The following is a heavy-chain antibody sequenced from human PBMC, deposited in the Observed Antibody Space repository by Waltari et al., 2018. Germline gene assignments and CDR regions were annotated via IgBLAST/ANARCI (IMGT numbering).Heavy chain of an antibody. CDR2: INPNSGGT. CDR3: ARGTAAGRITMMGVDY. D-gene: IGHD3-22*01. Sequence: VQLVQSGAAVKKPGASVTVSCKASRYSFPRHYMHCVLQVPGQGLEWMGWINPNSGGTNYAQKFQGRVTMTRDTSISTAYMELSRLRSDDTAVYYCARGTAAGRITMMGVDYWGQGTLVTVSS. V-gene: IGHV1-2*02. J-gene: IGHJ4*02. CDR1: RYSFPRHY.